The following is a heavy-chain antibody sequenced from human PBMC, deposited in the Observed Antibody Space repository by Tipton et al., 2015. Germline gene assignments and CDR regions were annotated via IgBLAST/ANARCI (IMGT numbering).Heavy chain of an antibody. V-gene: IGHV4-39*01. J-gene: IGHJ2*01. D-gene: IGHD4-17*01. Sequence: TLSLTCTVSGGPIASSAYYWGWIRQPPGKGLEWIGSVYFSGTTYYNPSLKSRVTISMDPSKNHFSLKLTSVTAADTAVYYCASVPSGDSYWYFDLWGRGALVTVSS. CDR2: VYFSGTT. CDR1: GGPIASSAYY. CDR3: ASVPSGDSYWYFDL.